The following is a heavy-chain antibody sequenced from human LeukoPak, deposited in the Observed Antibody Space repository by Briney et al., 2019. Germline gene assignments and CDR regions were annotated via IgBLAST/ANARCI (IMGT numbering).Heavy chain of an antibody. CDR3: AREGGGKLLWFGELLGAFDI. CDR1: GGTFSSYA. D-gene: IGHD3-10*01. J-gene: IGHJ3*02. Sequence: SVKVSCKASGGTFSSYAISWVRQAPGQGLEWMGGIIPIFSTANYAQKFQGRVTITADESTSTAYMELSSLRSEDTAVYYCAREGGGKLLWFGELLGAFDIWGQGTMVTVSS. V-gene: IGHV1-69*01. CDR2: IIPIFSTA.